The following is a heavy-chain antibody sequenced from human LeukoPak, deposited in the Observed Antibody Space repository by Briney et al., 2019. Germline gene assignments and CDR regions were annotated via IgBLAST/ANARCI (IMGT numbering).Heavy chain of an antibody. CDR3: AKLNGYSSSWFDY. J-gene: IGHJ4*02. V-gene: IGHV3-23*01. D-gene: IGHD6-13*01. CDR1: GFTFSNYA. CDR2: LSSGGGST. Sequence: GGSLRLSCAASGFTFSNYAMSWVRQAPGKGLEWVSGLSSGGGSTYYADSVKGRFTISRDNSKNTLYLQMNSLRAEDTAVYYCAKLNGYSSSWFDYWRQGTLVTVSP.